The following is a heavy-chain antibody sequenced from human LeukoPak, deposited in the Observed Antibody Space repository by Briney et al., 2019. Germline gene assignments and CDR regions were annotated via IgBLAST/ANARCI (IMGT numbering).Heavy chain of an antibody. D-gene: IGHD2-15*01. Sequence: SETLSLICTVSGASISSNTYFWGWIRQPPGRGLEWIGSNTYYNPSLKGRVTISLDTSKNQFSLKVTSLTAADTAVYYCARDVRLVCSGGSCYFDYWGQGALVTVSS. CDR3: ARDVRLVCSGGSCYFDY. CDR1: GASISSNTYF. J-gene: IGHJ4*02. CDR2: NT. V-gene: IGHV4-39*02.